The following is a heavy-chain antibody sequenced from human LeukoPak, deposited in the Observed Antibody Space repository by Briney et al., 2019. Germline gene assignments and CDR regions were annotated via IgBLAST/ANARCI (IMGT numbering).Heavy chain of an antibody. D-gene: IGHD6-19*01. CDR3: TRDQVEQWLVRDY. Sequence: GGSLRLSCAASGFTFSSYVMTWVRQAPGKGLEWVGFIRSKAYGGTTEYAASVKGRFTISRDDSKSIAYLQMNSLKTEDTAVYYCTRDQVEQWLVRDYWGQGTLVTVSS. CDR2: IRSKAYGGTT. V-gene: IGHV3-49*04. J-gene: IGHJ4*02. CDR1: GFTFSSYV.